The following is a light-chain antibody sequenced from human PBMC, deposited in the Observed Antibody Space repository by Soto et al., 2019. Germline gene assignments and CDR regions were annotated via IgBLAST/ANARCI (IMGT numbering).Light chain of an antibody. CDR2: DVS. Sequence: QSALTQPASVSGSPGQTITISCTGTSSDVGAYNYVSWYRQHPDKAPKLLIYDVSHRPSGISNRFSCSNSGNTASLTISGLQAEDEADYYCSSYTTSDTLVFGGGTKLTVL. V-gene: IGLV2-14*03. CDR3: SSYTTSDTLV. J-gene: IGLJ2*01. CDR1: SSDVGAYNY.